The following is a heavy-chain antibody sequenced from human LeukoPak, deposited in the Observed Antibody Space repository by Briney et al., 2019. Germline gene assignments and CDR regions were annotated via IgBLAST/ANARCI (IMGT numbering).Heavy chain of an antibody. CDR1: GYTFSGYY. Sequence: ASVKVSCKASGYTFSGYYMHWVRQAPGQGLQWMGRINPNSGGTNYAQKFQGRVTMTRDTSNNTAYMELGRLRADDTAVYYCARDTLYSSGWNPDLYYFDYWGQGTLVTVSS. J-gene: IGHJ4*02. D-gene: IGHD6-19*01. CDR3: ARDTLYSSGWNPDLYYFDY. CDR2: INPNSGGT. V-gene: IGHV1-2*06.